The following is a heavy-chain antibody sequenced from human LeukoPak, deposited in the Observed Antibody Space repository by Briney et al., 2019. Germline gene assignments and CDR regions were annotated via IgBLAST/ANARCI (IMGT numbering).Heavy chain of an antibody. J-gene: IGHJ6*02. V-gene: IGHV4-34*01. CDR1: GGSFSGYY. Sequence: SETLSLTCAVYGGSFSGYYWSWIRQPPGKGLEWIGEINHSGSTNYNPSLESRVTISVDTSKNQFSLKLSSVTAADTAVYYCARGLEGYYDSSGYPPGTVSYGMDVWGQGTTVTVSS. CDR3: ARGLEGYYDSSGYPPGTVSYGMDV. CDR2: INHSGST. D-gene: IGHD3-22*01.